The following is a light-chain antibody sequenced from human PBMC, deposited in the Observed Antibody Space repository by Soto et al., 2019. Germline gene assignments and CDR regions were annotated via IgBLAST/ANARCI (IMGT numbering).Light chain of an antibody. Sequence: DIQMTQSPSTLSASVGDRVTITCRASQSISSWLAWYQQKPGKAPKLLIYDASSLESGVPSRFSGSGSGTEFTLTISSLQPDDFATFYCQQYNSYRLTFGGGTKVEIK. CDR1: QSISSW. CDR2: DAS. J-gene: IGKJ4*01. CDR3: QQYNSYRLT. V-gene: IGKV1-5*01.